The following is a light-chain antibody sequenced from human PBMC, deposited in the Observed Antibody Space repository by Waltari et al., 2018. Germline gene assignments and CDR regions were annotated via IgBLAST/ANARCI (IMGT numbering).Light chain of an antibody. CDR1: DSDVGASTF. J-gene: IGLJ1*01. CDR2: EVS. CDR3: SSYTTSNSPGV. Sequence: QSALTQPASVPGSPGQSITISCTGTDSDVGASTFVSWYRQHPGKAPPRIIYEVSERPPGISIHVSFSKSDNTAALTISPLPSNDEAVYYCSSYTTSNSPGVFRTATKVTFL. V-gene: IGLV2-14*01.